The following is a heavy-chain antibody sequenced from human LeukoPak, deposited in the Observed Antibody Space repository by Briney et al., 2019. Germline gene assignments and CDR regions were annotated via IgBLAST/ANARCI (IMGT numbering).Heavy chain of an antibody. V-gene: IGHV4-34*01. D-gene: IGHD2-15*01. Sequence: SETLSLTCAVYGGSFSGYYWSWIRQPPGKGLEWIGEINHSGSTNYNPSLKSRVTISVDTSKNQFSLKLSSVTAADAAVYYCATLPTKHCSGGSCYPSPGYWGQGTLVTVSS. CDR2: INHSGST. CDR3: ATLPTKHCSGGSCYPSPGY. CDR1: GGSFSGYY. J-gene: IGHJ4*02.